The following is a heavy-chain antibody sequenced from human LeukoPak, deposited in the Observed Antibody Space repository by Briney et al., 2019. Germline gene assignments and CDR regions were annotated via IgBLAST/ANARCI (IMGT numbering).Heavy chain of an antibody. D-gene: IGHD1-26*01. CDR3: AKLPRIVGAIDY. V-gene: IGHV4-59*01. CDR1: GGSISSYY. J-gene: IGHJ4*02. CDR2: IYYSGST. Sequence: SETLSLTCTVSGGSISSYYWSWIRQPPGKGLEWIGYIYYSGSTNYNPSLKSRVTISVDTSKNQFSLKLSSVTAADTAVYYCAKLPRIVGAIDYWGQGTLVTVSS.